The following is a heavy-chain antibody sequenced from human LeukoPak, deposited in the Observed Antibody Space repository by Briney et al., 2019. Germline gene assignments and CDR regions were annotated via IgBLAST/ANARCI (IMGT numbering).Heavy chain of an antibody. V-gene: IGHV3-7*03. Sequence: RGSLRLSCAASGFSFSSYWMSWVRQAPGKGLEWVANIEGDGSERNYMDSVKGRFTISRDNAKNSLHLQMNSLRAEDTAVYYCAAGVGWLIDYWGQGTLVTVSS. D-gene: IGHD6-19*01. CDR2: IEGDGSER. CDR1: GFSFSSYW. J-gene: IGHJ4*02. CDR3: AAGVGWLIDY.